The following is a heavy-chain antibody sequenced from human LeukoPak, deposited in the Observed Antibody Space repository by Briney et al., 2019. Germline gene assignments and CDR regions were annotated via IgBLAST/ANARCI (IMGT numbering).Heavy chain of an antibody. CDR3: ARESPYDYVWGSYRPYNWFDP. Sequence: GSSVKVSCKASGGTFSSYAISWVRQAPGQGLEWMGGITPIFGTANYAQKFQGRVTITTDESTSTAYMELSSLRSEDTAVYYYARESPYDYVWGSYRPYNWFDPWGQGTLVTVSS. V-gene: IGHV1-69*05. J-gene: IGHJ5*02. CDR2: ITPIFGTA. CDR1: GGTFSSYA. D-gene: IGHD3-16*02.